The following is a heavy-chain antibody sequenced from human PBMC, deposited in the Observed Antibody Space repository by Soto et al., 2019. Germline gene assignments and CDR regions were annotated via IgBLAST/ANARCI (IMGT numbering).Heavy chain of an antibody. V-gene: IGHV1-18*01. Sequence: QVQLVQSGGEVKKPGASVKLSCTASGYTFTSYGISWVRQAPGQGLEWMGWISAYNGKTNYAQNVQGRVTMTTDTSQRTVYMDLRSLRSDDTAVYYCARGGDVNYYHGMDVWGQGTTVTVSS. CDR2: ISAYNGKT. D-gene: IGHD5-12*01. CDR3: ARGGDVNYYHGMDV. CDR1: GYTFTSYG. J-gene: IGHJ6*02.